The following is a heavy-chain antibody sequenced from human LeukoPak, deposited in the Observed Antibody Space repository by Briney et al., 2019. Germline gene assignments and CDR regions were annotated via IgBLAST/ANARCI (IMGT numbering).Heavy chain of an antibody. V-gene: IGHV5-51*01. D-gene: IGHD1-7*01. J-gene: IGHJ4*02. CDR3: ARRDPNWNYYFDY. Sequence: ESLKIFCKGSGYSFTTYWIGWVRQMPGKGLEWMGIIFPGDSETRYSPSFQGQVTISADKSISTAYLQWSSLKASDTAMYYCARRDPNWNYYFDYWGQGTLVTVSS. CDR2: IFPGDSET. CDR1: GYSFTTYW.